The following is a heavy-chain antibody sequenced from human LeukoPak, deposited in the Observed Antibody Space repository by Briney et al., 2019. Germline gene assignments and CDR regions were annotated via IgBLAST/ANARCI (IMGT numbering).Heavy chain of an antibody. V-gene: IGHV3-9*03. D-gene: IGHD5-12*01. CDR1: GFTFDDYA. CDR2: ISWNSGSI. CDR3: ANARAATIVGELDY. Sequence: GGSLRLSCAASGFTFDDYAMHWVRQAPGKGLEWVSGISWNSGSIGYADSVKGRFTISRDNAKNSLYLQMSSLRAEDMALYYCANARAATIVGELDYWGQGTLVTVSS. J-gene: IGHJ4*02.